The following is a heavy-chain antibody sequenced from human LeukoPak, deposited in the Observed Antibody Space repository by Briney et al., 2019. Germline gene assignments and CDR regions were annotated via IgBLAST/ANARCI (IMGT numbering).Heavy chain of an antibody. J-gene: IGHJ4*02. CDR1: GFTFDDYT. CDR3: ARDRQDTYYDFWSGSTTYYFDY. V-gene: IGHV3-43*01. D-gene: IGHD3-3*01. CDR2: ISWDGGRA. Sequence: PGGSLRLSCAASGFTFDDYTMHWVRQAPGKGLEWVSLISWDGGRAYYADSVKGRFTISRDNAKNSLYLQMNSLRAEDTAVYYCARDRQDTYYDFWSGSTTYYFDYWGQGTLVTVSS.